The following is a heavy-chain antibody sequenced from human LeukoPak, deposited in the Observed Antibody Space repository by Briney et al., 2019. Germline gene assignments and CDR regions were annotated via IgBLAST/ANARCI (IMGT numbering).Heavy chain of an antibody. Sequence: VGSLRLPCAASGFTFSSYSMNWVRQAPGKGLEWVSYISSSSSTIYYADSVKGRFTISRDNAKNSLYLQMNSLRAEDTAVYYCARDECSSTSCSFDYWGQGTLVTVSS. J-gene: IGHJ4*02. D-gene: IGHD2-2*01. V-gene: IGHV3-48*01. CDR1: GFTFSSYS. CDR3: ARDECSSTSCSFDY. CDR2: ISSSSSTI.